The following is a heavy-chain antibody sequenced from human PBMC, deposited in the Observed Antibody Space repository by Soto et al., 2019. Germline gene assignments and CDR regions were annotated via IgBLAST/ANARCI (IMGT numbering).Heavy chain of an antibody. CDR1: GCTFSSYA. V-gene: IGHV1-2*04. Sequence: ASVKVSCKASGCTFSSYAISWVRQAPGQGLEWMGWINPNSGGTNYAQKFQGWVTMTRDTSISTAYMELSRLRSDDTAVYYCARNPQKTYSSGWYDDYYYGMDVWGQGTTVTVSS. CDR3: ARNPQKTYSSGWYDDYYYGMDV. CDR2: INPNSGGT. J-gene: IGHJ6*02. D-gene: IGHD6-19*01.